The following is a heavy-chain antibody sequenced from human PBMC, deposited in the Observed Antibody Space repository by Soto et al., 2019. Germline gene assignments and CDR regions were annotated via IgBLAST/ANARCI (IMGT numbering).Heavy chain of an antibody. V-gene: IGHV3-23*01. Sequence: HPGGSLRLSCAASGFTFSSHAMSWVRQAPGKGLEWVSAISGSGGSTYYADSVKGRFTISRDNSKNTLYLQMNSLRAEDTAVYYCAKDLYLGLREYGSSPLWSQGTLVTLSS. J-gene: IGHJ4*02. D-gene: IGHD2-2*01. CDR3: AKDLYLGLREYGSSPL. CDR1: GFTFSSHA. CDR2: ISGSGGST.